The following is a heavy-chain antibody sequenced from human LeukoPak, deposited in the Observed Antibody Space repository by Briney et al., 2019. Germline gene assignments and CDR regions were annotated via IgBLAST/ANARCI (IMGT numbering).Heavy chain of an antibody. CDR1: GFTFSSYA. D-gene: IGHD6-6*01. Sequence: GGSLRLSCAASGFTFSSYAMHWVRQAPGKGLEWVAVISYDGSNKYYADSVKGRFTISRDNSKNTLYLQMNSLRAEDTAVYYCARGRDRYSSSSADYWGQGTLVTVSS. J-gene: IGHJ4*02. V-gene: IGHV3-30-3*01. CDR3: ARGRDRYSSSSADY. CDR2: ISYDGSNK.